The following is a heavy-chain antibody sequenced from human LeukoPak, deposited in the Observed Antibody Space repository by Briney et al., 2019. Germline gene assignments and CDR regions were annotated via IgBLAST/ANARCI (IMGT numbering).Heavy chain of an antibody. J-gene: IGHJ5*02. CDR3: ARHLRYCSGGSCYGWFDP. CDR1: GGSISGYY. D-gene: IGHD2-15*01. Sequence: PSETLSLTCTVSGGSISGYYWSWIRQPPGKGLEWIGYIYYSGSTNYNPSLKSRVTISVDTSKNQFSLKLSSVTAADTAVYYCARHLRYCSGGSCYGWFDPWGQGTLVTVSS. V-gene: IGHV4-59*08. CDR2: IYYSGST.